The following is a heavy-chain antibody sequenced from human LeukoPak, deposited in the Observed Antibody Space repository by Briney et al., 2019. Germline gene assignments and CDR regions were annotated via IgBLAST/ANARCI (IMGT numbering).Heavy chain of an antibody. Sequence: GEALKISCKGSGYSFTSYWIGLVRQMPGKGLEWIGIIYPSDSDTRYSAYFPGQVTISADKPISTAALQSSSVKPSDTAMYYCARPQYCGVDCYYNYGMDVWGQGATGTVSS. CDR2: IYPSDSDT. J-gene: IGHJ6*02. D-gene: IGHD2-21*02. V-gene: IGHV5-51*01. CDR3: ARPQYCGVDCYYNYGMDV. CDR1: GYSFTSYW.